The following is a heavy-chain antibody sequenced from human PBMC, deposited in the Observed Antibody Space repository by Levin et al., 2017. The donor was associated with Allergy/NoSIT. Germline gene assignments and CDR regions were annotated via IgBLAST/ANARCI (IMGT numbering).Heavy chain of an antibody. CDR1: GFTFSSYS. CDR3: AAIAAAGPRDFDY. V-gene: IGHV3-21*01. J-gene: IGHJ4*02. CDR2: ISSSSSYI. D-gene: IGHD6-13*01. Sequence: GGSLRLSCAASGFTFSSYSMNWVRQAPGKGLEWVSSISSSSSYIYYADSVKGRFTISRDNAKNSLYLQMNSLRAEDTAVYYCAAIAAAGPRDFDYWGQGTLVTVSS.